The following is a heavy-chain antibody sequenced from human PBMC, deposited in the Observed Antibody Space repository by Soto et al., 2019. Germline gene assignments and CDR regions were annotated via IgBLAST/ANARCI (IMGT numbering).Heavy chain of an antibody. D-gene: IGHD4-4*01. CDR3: ASQTYSNSNYYYYAMHV. V-gene: IGHV1-69*13. Sequence: SVKVSCKASGGTFSSYAISWLRQAPGQGLEWMGGIIPIFGTANYAQKFQGRVTITADESTSTAYMELSSLRSEATAVYYCASQTYSNSNYYYYAMHVRGQEPTVTV. J-gene: IGHJ6*02. CDR1: GGTFSSYA. CDR2: IIPIFGTA.